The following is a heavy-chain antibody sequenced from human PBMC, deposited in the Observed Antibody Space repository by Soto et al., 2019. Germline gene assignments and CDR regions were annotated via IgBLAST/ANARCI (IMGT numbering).Heavy chain of an antibody. CDR3: ARLGVRGWYDAFDI. CDR2: IYYSGST. V-gene: IGHV4-59*01. D-gene: IGHD6-19*01. CDR1: GGSISDSY. Sequence: QVQLQESGPGLVTPSETLSLTCTVSGGSISDSYWSWIRQPPGKGLEWSGYIYYSGSTNYNPSPKPRGTVAVDTSKNQFSLWLSSVTATDTAVYYCARLGVRGWYDAFDIWGQGTKVTVSS. J-gene: IGHJ3*02.